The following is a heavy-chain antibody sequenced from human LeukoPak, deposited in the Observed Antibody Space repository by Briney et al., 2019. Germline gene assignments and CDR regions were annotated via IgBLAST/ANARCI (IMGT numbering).Heavy chain of an antibody. CDR2: INHGGST. Sequence: SETLSLTCAVYGGSFSGYYWSWIRHPPRKGLEWIGQINHGGSTNYNPSLKSRVTISVDTYKNQFSLKLSSVTAADTAVYYCARHTRWGSGYFPFFDYWGQGTLVTVSS. J-gene: IGHJ4*02. V-gene: IGHV4-34*01. CDR3: ARHTRWGSGYFPFFDY. D-gene: IGHD3-22*01. CDR1: GGSFSGYY.